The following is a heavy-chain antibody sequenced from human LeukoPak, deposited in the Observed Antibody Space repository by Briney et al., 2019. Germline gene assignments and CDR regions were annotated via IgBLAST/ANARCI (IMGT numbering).Heavy chain of an antibody. CDR2: FDPEDGET. J-gene: IGHJ6*02. D-gene: IGHD2-2*01. CDR3: ATAVVPAAFDYYYGMDV. Sequence: ASVKVSCKVPGYTLTELSMHWVRQAPGKGLEWMGGFDPEDGETIYAQKFQGRVTMTEDTSTDTAYMELSSLRSEDTAVYYCATAVVPAAFDYYYGMDVWGQGTTVTVSS. CDR1: GYTLTELS. V-gene: IGHV1-24*01.